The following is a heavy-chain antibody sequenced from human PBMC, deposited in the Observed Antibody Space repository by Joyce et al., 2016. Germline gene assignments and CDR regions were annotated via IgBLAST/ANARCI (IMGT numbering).Heavy chain of an antibody. CDR2: ISYIGTA. J-gene: IGHJ6*03. V-gene: IGHV4-59*01. Sequence: QVQLQESGPGLVKPSETLSLTCSVSGGSISTYYWSWIRQPPGKGLGWIGYISYIGTADYNPSLRSRVAISIDTSINQFSLRLTSVTAADTAVYFCARDLISGSSYNYDYY. CDR3: ARDLISGSSYNYDYY. CDR1: GGSISTYY. D-gene: IGHD3-10*01.